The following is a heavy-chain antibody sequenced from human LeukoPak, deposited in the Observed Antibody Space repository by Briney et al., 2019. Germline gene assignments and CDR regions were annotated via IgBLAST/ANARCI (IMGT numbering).Heavy chain of an antibody. CDR1: GGSISSYY. CDR3: ARDKGGYCSSTSCYTGNWFDP. D-gene: IGHD2-2*02. CDR2: IYTSGST. J-gene: IGHJ5*02. Sequence: SETLSLTCTVSGGSISSYYWSWIRQPAGKGLEWIGRIYTSGSTNYNPSLKSRVTMSVDTSKNQFSLKLSSVTAADTAVYYCARDKGGYCSSTSCYTGNWFDPWGQGTLVTVSS. V-gene: IGHV4-4*07.